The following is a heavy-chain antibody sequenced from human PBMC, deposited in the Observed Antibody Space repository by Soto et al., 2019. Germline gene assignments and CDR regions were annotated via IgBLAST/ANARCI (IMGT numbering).Heavy chain of an antibody. D-gene: IGHD5-18*01. Sequence: XETLSLPCTVSGDSVTSEHYYWSWIRQPPGKGLEWIGYIYYSGNTNYSPSLKSRVTMSLDRSNNQFYLNLSSVTAADTAVYYCARIPVDTSMISWFDPWGQGILVTVSP. J-gene: IGHJ5*01. CDR2: IYYSGNT. CDR1: GDSVTSEHYY. CDR3: ARIPVDTSMISWFDP. V-gene: IGHV4-61*01.